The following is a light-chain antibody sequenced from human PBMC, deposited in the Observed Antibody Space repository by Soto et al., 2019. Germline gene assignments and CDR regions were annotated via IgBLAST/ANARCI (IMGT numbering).Light chain of an antibody. CDR2: AAS. J-gene: IGKJ1*01. V-gene: IGKV1-39*01. CDR1: QSISSY. Sequence: DYQVTQSPSSLSASVGDRVTITCRASQSISSYLNWYQQKPGKAPNLLIYAASSLQSGVPSRFSGSGSGTDFTLTISSLQPEDFATYYCQQSYSTPRTFGQGTKVDI. CDR3: QQSYSTPRT.